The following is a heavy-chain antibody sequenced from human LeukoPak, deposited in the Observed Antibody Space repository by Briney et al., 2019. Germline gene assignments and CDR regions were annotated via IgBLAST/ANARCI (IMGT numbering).Heavy chain of an antibody. J-gene: IGHJ5*02. CDR2: IIPILDIA. Sequence: SVKVSCKASGGTFSSYTISWVRQAPGQGLEWMGRIIPILDIANYVQKFQGRVTITADKSTSTAYMELSSLRSEDTAVYYCARDFPPPSSWSNNWFDPWGQGILVTVSS. CDR1: GGTFSSYT. CDR3: ARDFPPPSSWSNNWFDP. D-gene: IGHD6-13*01. V-gene: IGHV1-69*04.